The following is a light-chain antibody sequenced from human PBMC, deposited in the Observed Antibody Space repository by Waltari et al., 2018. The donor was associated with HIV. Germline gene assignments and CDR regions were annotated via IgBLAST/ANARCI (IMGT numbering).Light chain of an antibody. CDR1: SSNIGSNT. Sequence: QSVLTQPPSASGTPGQRVTISCSGSSSNIGSNTVNWYQQLPGTAPKRLIYNNNQRPSGGPDRFSGSKSGTSASLAISGLQSEDEADYYCAAWDDSLNGRVFGGGTKLTVL. J-gene: IGLJ3*02. CDR3: AAWDDSLNGRV. CDR2: NNN. V-gene: IGLV1-44*01.